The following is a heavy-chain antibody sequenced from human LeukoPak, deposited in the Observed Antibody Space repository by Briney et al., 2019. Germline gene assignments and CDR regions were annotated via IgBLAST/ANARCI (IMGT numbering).Heavy chain of an antibody. CDR3: ARGWASSRRKAFDI. V-gene: IGHV3-7*03. Sequence: GGSLRLSCAASGFILNSYWMNWLRQAPGKGLESVANVDQDGSEKYYVGSVKGRFTISRDNAKNSLYLQMNSLRVEDTAVYYCARGWASSRRKAFDIWGQGTMVTVSS. CDR2: VDQDGSEK. D-gene: IGHD3-16*01. J-gene: IGHJ3*02. CDR1: GFILNSYW.